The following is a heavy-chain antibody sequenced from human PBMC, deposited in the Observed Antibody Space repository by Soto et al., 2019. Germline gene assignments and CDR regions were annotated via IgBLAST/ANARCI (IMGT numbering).Heavy chain of an antibody. CDR2: IYSGGST. D-gene: IGHD3-10*01. CDR3: ARDRIHYGSGNYYYYGMDV. J-gene: IGHJ6*02. V-gene: IGHV3-53*01. Sequence: HPGGSLRLSCAASGFTVSSNYMSWVRQAPGKGLEWVSVIYSGGSTYYADSVKGRFTISRDNSKNTLYLQMNSLRAEDTAVYYCARDRIHYGSGNYYYYGMDVWGQGTTVTVSS. CDR1: GFTVSSNY.